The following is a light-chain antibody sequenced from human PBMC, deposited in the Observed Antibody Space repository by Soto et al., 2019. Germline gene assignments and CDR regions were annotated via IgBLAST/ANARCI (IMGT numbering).Light chain of an antibody. V-gene: IGKV3-15*01. J-gene: IGKJ4*01. CDR2: GAS. Sequence: EIELTQSPVTLSVSPGERATLSCRASQSVSSDLAWFQQKPGQAPSLLIYGASTRATGIPDRVSGSGSGTEFTLTISSLQSEDFAIYYCQQYKNWPLTFGGGTKVEIK. CDR1: QSVSSD. CDR3: QQYKNWPLT.